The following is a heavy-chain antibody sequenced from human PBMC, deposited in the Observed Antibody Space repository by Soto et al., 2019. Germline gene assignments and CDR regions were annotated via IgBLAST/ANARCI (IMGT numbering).Heavy chain of an antibody. Sequence: EVQLLESGGGLVQPGGSLRLSCAAAGFTFSNYALTWVRQSPGKGLEWVSTFSGSGGSTYYADSVRGRFTISRDNSKNTLFLQMNSRGVEDTAIYYCARDWTGDTCPCLDVWGQGTTVSVSS. J-gene: IGHJ6*02. D-gene: IGHD3-3*01. V-gene: IGHV3-23*01. CDR1: GFTFSNYA. CDR3: ARDWTGDTCPCLDV. CDR2: FSGSGGST.